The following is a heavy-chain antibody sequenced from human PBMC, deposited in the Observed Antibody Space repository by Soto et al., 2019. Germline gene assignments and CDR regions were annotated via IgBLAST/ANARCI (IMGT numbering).Heavy chain of an antibody. CDR1: GFSLTPNLVG. CDR3: VHVYFRGWKSGPDN. V-gene: IGHV2-5*01. Sequence: QITLRESGPTLVKPTETLTLTCTFSGFSLTPNLVGVGWIRQPPGKALEWLALIFWNEDKRYSPSLDNRLTITKDTSKNQVVLTMTDMDPADTATFYCVHVYFRGWKSGPDNWGQGTPVTVYS. D-gene: IGHD1-1*01. J-gene: IGHJ4*02. CDR2: IFWNEDK.